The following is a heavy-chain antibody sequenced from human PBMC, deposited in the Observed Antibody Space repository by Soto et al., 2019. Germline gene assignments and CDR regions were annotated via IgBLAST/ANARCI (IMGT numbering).Heavy chain of an antibody. D-gene: IGHD2-21*01. V-gene: IGHV4-59*02. CDR3: ARASFYSYMDV. CDR1: GGSVNTYS. J-gene: IGHJ6*03. Sequence: SETLSLTCTVSGGSVNTYSWGWIRQPPGKELEWVGYISYSGSTNYNPSLKSRVTISRVTSKNQFSLNLVSVTAADTAVYYCARASFYSYMDVWGKGTTVTVSS. CDR2: ISYSGST.